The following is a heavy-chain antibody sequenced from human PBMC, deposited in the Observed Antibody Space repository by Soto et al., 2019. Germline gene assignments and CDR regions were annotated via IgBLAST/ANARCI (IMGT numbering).Heavy chain of an antibody. D-gene: IGHD3-9*01. V-gene: IGHV4-59*12. CDR1: GGSISGYY. CDR2: IYYSGST. Sequence: TSETLSLTCTVSGGSISGYYWSWIRQPPGNGLEWIGYIYYSGSTNYNPSLKSRVTISVDTSKNQFSLKLSSVTAADTAVYYCARDRLHYDILTGYQADGMDVWGQGTTVTVSS. CDR3: ARDRLHYDILTGYQADGMDV. J-gene: IGHJ6*02.